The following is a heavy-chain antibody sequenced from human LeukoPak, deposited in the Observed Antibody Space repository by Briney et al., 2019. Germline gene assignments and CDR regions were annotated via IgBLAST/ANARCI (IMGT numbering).Heavy chain of an antibody. D-gene: IGHD4-23*01. Sequence: GGSLRLSCAASGFTFDDYGMSWVRQAPGKGLEWVSGINWNGGSTGYADSVKGRFTISRDNAKNSLYLQMNSLRAEDTALYYCARDFDYGGNSDAFDIWGQGTMVTVSS. J-gene: IGHJ3*02. CDR2: INWNGGST. CDR1: GFTFDDYG. CDR3: ARDFDYGGNSDAFDI. V-gene: IGHV3-20*04.